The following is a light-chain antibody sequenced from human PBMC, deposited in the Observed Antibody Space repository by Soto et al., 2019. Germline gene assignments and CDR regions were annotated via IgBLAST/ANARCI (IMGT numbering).Light chain of an antibody. Sequence: DTVLTQSPGILSLSPGERATLSCRTSQYIRNNYLAWYQQRAGQAPRLLIYGASNRADGIPDRFSGSGYGTDFALTISRLEPEDFAVYYCQQYRSSPRTFGQGTKLEIK. J-gene: IGKJ2*01. CDR3: QQYRSSPRT. V-gene: IGKV3-20*01. CDR2: GAS. CDR1: QYIRNNY.